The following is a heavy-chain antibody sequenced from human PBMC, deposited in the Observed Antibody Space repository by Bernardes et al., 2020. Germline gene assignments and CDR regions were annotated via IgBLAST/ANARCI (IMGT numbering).Heavy chain of an antibody. J-gene: IGHJ4*02. V-gene: IGHV3-74*03. CDR2: ITTDGSNT. D-gene: IGHD3-10*01. Sequence: GGSLRLSCAASGFSFSNYWIHWVRQAPGEGLVWVSRITTDGSNTAYADSVRGRPTISRDNAKNPVYLKMNSLRGEDTAMYYCARDEGAGTPLGYWGQGTLVTVSS. CDR1: GFSFSNYW. CDR3: ARDEGAGTPLGY.